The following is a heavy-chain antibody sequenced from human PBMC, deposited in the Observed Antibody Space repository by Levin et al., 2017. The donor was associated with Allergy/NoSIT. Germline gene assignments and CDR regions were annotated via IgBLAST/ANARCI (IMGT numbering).Heavy chain of an antibody. V-gene: IGHV2-5*02. D-gene: IGHD6-13*01. CDR3: VHRGTSGTHWAT. J-gene: IGHJ1*01. CDR2: IFWDDDK. Sequence: SGPTLVKPTQTLTLTCTFSGFSFTSTGVRVGWIRQPPGKALEWLALIFWDDDKRYRPSLKSRRSITKDTSKNQVVLTVTNRDPIDTATYYCVHRGTSGTHWATWGQGTLVTVSS. CDR1: GFSFTSTGVR.